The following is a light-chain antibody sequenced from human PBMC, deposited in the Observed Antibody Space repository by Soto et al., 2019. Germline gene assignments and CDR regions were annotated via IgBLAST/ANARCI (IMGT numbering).Light chain of an antibody. V-gene: IGKV3-20*01. Sequence: EIVLTQSPVALSLSQGERATLSCRASQSVSSSYLAWYQHKPGQAPRLLIYGASSRATGIPDRFSGSGSGTDFTLTISRLEPEDFAVYNCQQYGSSSWTFGQGTKVDIK. CDR2: GAS. CDR1: QSVSSSY. CDR3: QQYGSSSWT. J-gene: IGKJ1*01.